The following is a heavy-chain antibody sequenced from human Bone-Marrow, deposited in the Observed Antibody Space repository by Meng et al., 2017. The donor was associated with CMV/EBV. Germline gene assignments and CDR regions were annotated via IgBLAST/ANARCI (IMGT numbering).Heavy chain of an antibody. J-gene: IGHJ6*02. V-gene: IGHV3-21*01. D-gene: IGHD3-10*01. Sequence: GESLKISCAASGFTFSTYTMNWVRQAPGEGLEWVSSISSGSNFIYYAVSLKGRFTISRDNAKNSLYLQMDSLRDEDTAVYYCARDRRYGSGTFMDVWGQGTTVTVSS. CDR2: ISSGSNFI. CDR3: ARDRRYGSGTFMDV. CDR1: GFTFSTYT.